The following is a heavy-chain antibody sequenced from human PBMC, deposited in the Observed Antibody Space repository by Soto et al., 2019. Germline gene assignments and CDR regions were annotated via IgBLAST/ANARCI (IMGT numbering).Heavy chain of an antibody. CDR2: IYSGGST. CDR1: GFTVSSNY. J-gene: IGHJ1*01. Sequence: EVQLVESGGGLVQPGGSLRLSCAASGFTVSSNYMSWVRQAPGKGLEWVSVIYSGGSTYYADSVKGRFTISRDNSKNTLDLQMNSLRAEDTAVYYCARDGYDSSGYYPEYFQHWGQGTLVTVSS. V-gene: IGHV3-66*01. CDR3: ARDGYDSSGYYPEYFQH. D-gene: IGHD3-22*01.